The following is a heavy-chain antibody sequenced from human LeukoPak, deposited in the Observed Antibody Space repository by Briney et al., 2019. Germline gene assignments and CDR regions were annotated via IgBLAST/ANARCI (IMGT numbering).Heavy chain of an antibody. CDR1: GYSISSGYY. CDR3: ARQGGSNSPYYYYYMDV. Sequence: PSETLSLTCAVSGYSISSGYYWGWFRQPPGNGPEWIGCIYHSGTTYYNPSLKSRVTISVDTSKNQFSLMISSVTAADTAVYYCARQGGSNSPYYYYYMDVWGKGTTVTVSS. D-gene: IGHD6-13*01. V-gene: IGHV4-38-2*01. J-gene: IGHJ6*03. CDR2: IYHSGTT.